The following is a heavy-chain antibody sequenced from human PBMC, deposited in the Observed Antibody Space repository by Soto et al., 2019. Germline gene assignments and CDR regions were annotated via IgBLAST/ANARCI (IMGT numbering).Heavy chain of an antibody. CDR2: ISAYNGAT. V-gene: IGHV1-18*01. D-gene: IGHD1-1*01. CDR3: TRDITRGYNIRHGNCER. CDR1: GYTFTSYG. J-gene: IGHJ2*01. Sequence: QVQLVQSGAEAAKPGASVKVSCKASGYTFTSYGITWVRQAPGQGLEWLGWISAYNGATDYAQKLQGRVTMTTDTTRTTAYMDLRSGSSDDTDVYFCTRDITRGYNIRHGNCERWGRGNPGNVSA.